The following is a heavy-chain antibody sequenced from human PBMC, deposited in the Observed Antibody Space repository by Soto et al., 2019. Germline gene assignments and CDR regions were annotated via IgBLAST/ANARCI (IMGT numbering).Heavy chain of an antibody. V-gene: IGHV3-43*01. CDR1: GFNFNDFI. D-gene: IGHD6-25*01. J-gene: IGHJ5*02. Sequence: EVQLVESGGVVVQPGGSLRLSCAASGFNFNDFIMHWVRQSPTAGLEWVSLITSNGDSTHYADFVKGRFFISRDNTMNSLYLQMNNLRTEDAALYYCARDLGGSSESWGQGTLVTVSS. CDR3: ARDLGGSSES. CDR2: ITSNGDST.